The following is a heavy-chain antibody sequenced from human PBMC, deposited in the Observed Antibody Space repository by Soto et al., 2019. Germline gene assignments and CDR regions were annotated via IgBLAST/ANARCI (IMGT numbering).Heavy chain of an antibody. CDR3: AKGGDVLVPADYYFDY. D-gene: IGHD2-2*01. CDR1: GFTFSSYG. Sequence: QVQLVESGGGVVQPGRSLRLSCAASGFTFSSYGMHWVRQAPGKGLEWVAVISYDGSNKYYADSVKGRFTISRDNSKNTVHLQMTSLRADDTAVYYCAKGGDVLVPADYYFDYWGQGSRYTVAS. V-gene: IGHV3-30*18. J-gene: IGHJ4*02. CDR2: ISYDGSNK.